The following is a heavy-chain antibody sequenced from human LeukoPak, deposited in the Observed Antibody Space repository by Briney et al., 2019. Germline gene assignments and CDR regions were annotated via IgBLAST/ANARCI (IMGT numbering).Heavy chain of an antibody. CDR1: GYTLTSYD. J-gene: IGHJ4*02. V-gene: IGHV1-18*01. Sequence: ASVKVSCKASGYTLTSYDINWVRQATGQGLEWMGWISIGDGRTHYGRKFQDRVSMTREMSSNTAFLELSSLRSDDTAFYFCSRSYYSSSWYYFDHWGQGTLVTVSS. CDR3: SRSYYSSSWYYFDH. CDR2: ISIGDGRT. D-gene: IGHD2-15*01.